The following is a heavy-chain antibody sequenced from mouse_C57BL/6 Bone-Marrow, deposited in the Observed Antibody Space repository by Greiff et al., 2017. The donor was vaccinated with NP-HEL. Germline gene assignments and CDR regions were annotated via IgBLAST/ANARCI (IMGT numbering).Heavy chain of an antibody. Sequence: EVKLMESGGGLVKPGGSLKLSCAASGFTFSSYAMSWVRQTPEKRLEWVATISDGGSYTYYPDNVKGRFTISRDNAKNNLYLQMGHLKSEDTAMYYCARDEGYEYWGQGTLVTVSA. V-gene: IGHV5-4*01. J-gene: IGHJ3*01. CDR1: GFTFSSYA. D-gene: IGHD3-1*01. CDR2: ISDGGSYT. CDR3: ARDEGYEY.